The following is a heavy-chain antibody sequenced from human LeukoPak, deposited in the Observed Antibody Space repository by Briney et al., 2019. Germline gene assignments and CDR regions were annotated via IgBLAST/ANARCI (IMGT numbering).Heavy chain of an antibody. V-gene: IGHV3-30*03. Sequence: GGSLRLSCAASGFTFSSYGMHWVRQAPGKGLEWVALISYDGNDNYYADSVKGRFTISRDNSKNTLYLQMNSLRAEDTAVYYCARSWSYYYYYYMDVWGKGTTVTVSS. J-gene: IGHJ6*03. CDR1: GFTFSSYG. CDR3: ARSWSYYYYYYMDV. D-gene: IGHD1-26*01. CDR2: ISYDGNDN.